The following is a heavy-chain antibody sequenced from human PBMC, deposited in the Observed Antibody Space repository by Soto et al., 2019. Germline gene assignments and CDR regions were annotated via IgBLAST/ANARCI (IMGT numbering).Heavy chain of an antibody. D-gene: IGHD6-13*01. J-gene: IGHJ4*02. CDR2: IYPGDSDT. V-gene: IGHV5-51*01. CDR3: ARLRDSSSWYLLDY. Sequence: SLKISCKGSGYTFTSYWIGWVRQMPGKGLEWMGIIYPGDSDTRHSPSFQGQVTISADKSISTAYLQWSSLKASDTAMYYCARLRDSSSWYLLDYWGQGTQVTVSS. CDR1: GYTFTSYW.